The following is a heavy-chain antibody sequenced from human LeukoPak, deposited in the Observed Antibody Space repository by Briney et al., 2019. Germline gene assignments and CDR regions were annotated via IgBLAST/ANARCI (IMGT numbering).Heavy chain of an antibody. V-gene: IGHV4-39*01. J-gene: IGHJ3*02. CDR1: GGSISSSSYY. CDR3: ARHRMIVDDAFDI. Sequence: SETLSLTCTVSGGSISSSSYYWGWIRQPPGKGLEWIGSIYYSGSTYYNPSLKGRVTISVDTSKNQFSLKLSSVTAADTAVYYCARHRMIVDDAFDIWGQGTMVTVSS. CDR2: IYYSGST. D-gene: IGHD3-22*01.